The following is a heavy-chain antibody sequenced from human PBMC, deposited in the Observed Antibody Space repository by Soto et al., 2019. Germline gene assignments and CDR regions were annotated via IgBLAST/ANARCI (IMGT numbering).Heavy chain of an antibody. Sequence: GSLRLSYEAFEFTLRCQWMDWARQLPGRGREWVSVSAGSGGRIHYADSVRGRSTISRANSKNTLYRQMSSLRAENTAVDYCAKHSDRLDYGGQGTLVTVSS. J-gene: IGHJ4*02. D-gene: IGHD2-15*01. V-gene: IGHV3-23*01. CDR3: AKHSDRLDY. CDR2: SAGSGGRI. CDR1: EFTLRCQW.